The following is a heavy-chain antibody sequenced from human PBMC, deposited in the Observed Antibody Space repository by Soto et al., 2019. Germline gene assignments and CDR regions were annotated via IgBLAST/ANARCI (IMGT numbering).Heavy chain of an antibody. CDR2: IYPGDSDT. CDR3: ARSIVPAATDLDY. D-gene: IGHD2-2*01. J-gene: IGHJ4*02. V-gene: IGHV5-51*01. CDR1: GYTFTSHW. Sequence: LGESLKISCKGFGYTFTSHWIVWVRQMPGKGLEWMGIIYPGDSDTKYSPSFQGQATISADRSISTAYLQWGSLKASDTAMYYCARSIVPAATDLDYWGQGTPVTAPQ.